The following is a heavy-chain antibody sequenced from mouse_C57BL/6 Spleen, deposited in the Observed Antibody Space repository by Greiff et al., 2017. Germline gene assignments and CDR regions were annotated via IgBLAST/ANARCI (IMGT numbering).Heavy chain of an antibody. CDR3: ARATVVATDYFDY. CDR1: GYTFTSYW. D-gene: IGHD1-1*01. CDR2: IDPSDSYT. V-gene: IGHV1-50*01. Sequence: QVQLQQPGAELVKPGASVKLSCKASGYTFTSYWMQWVKQRPGQGLEWIGEIDPSDSYTNYNQKFKGKATLTVDTSSSTAYMQLSSLTSEDSAVYYCARATVVATDYFDYWGQGTTLTVSS. J-gene: IGHJ2*01.